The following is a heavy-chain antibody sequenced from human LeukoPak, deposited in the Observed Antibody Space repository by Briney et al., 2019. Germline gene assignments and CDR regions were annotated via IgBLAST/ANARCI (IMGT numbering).Heavy chain of an antibody. V-gene: IGHV1-3*03. CDR1: GYSFSSYA. CDR2: INTRSGDT. D-gene: IGHD6-19*01. Sequence: GASVKVSCKSSGYSFSSYAIHWVRQAPGQRLEWVGWINTRSGDTEYSQESQGRVTISRDIAESTPSMELRRLRSDDMGVYYCARDSGRGWYEFRWGQGTLVTVSS. J-gene: IGHJ4*02. CDR3: ARDSGRGWYEFR.